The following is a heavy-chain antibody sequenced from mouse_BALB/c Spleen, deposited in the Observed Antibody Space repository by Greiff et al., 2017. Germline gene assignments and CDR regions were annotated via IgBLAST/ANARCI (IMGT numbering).Heavy chain of an antibody. V-gene: IGHV5-12-1*01. CDR3: ARWLRYFDV. D-gene: IGHD2-2*01. CDR2: ISSGGGST. CDR1: GFAFSSYD. J-gene: IGHJ1*01. Sequence: EVQGVESGGGLVKPGGSLKLSCAASGFAFSSYDMSWVRQTPEKRLEWVAYISSGGGSTYYPDTVKGRFTISRDNAKNTLYLQMSSLKSEDTAMYYCARWLRYFDVWGAGTTVTVSS.